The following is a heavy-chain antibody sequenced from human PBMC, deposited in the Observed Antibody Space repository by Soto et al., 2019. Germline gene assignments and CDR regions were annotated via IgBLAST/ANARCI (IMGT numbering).Heavy chain of an antibody. D-gene: IGHD3-9*01. Sequence: SETLSLTCAVYGGSFSGYYWSWIRQPPGKGLEWIGEINHSGSTNYNPSLKSRVTISVDTSKNQFSLKLSSVTAADTAVYYCARGEMSTYYDILTGYYFYSWGQGNLVTVS. CDR3: ARGEMSTYYDILTGYYFYS. V-gene: IGHV4-34*01. CDR1: GGSFSGYY. J-gene: IGHJ4*02. CDR2: INHSGST.